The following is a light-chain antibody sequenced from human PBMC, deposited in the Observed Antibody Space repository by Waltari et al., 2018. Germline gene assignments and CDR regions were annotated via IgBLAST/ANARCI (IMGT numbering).Light chain of an antibody. CDR3: SSQSTKNGVI. J-gene: IGLJ2*01. Sequence: QSALTQPASVSGSPGQAITISCTGSSSDVGGEDSVSWYEDHPGQAPKVIIYDVNKRPSVVSDRFSGSKSGTPASLTISGLQAEAAATFYCSSQSTKNGVIFGGGTKVTVL. CDR1: SSDVGGEDS. V-gene: IGLV2-14*03. CDR2: DVN.